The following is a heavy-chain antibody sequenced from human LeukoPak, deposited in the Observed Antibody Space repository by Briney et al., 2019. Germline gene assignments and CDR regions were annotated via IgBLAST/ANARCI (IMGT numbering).Heavy chain of an antibody. CDR2: IYYSGST. J-gene: IGHJ4*02. V-gene: IGHV4-59*04. Sequence: SETLSLTCTVSGGSISIYYWSWIRQPPGKGLEWIGYIYYSGSTYYNPSLKSRVTISVDTSKNQFSLKLSSVTAADTAVYYCSGARMGVFDYWGQGTLVTVSS. CDR1: GGSISIYY. CDR3: SGARMGVFDY. D-gene: IGHD2-8*01.